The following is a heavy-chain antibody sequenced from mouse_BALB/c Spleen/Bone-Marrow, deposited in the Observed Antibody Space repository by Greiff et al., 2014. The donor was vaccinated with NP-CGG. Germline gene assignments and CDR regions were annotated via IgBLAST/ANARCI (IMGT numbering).Heavy chain of an antibody. J-gene: IGHJ2*01. Sequence: DVKLVESGGGLVQPGGSLKLSCAASGFTFSSYGMSWVRQTPDKRLELVASINSNGGSTYYPDSVKGRFTISRDNAKNTLPLQMSSLKSEDTAMYYCARGNYGNYVDYFDYWGQGTTLTVSS. D-gene: IGHD2-1*01. CDR2: INSNGGST. CDR1: GFTFSSYG. V-gene: IGHV5-6-3*01. CDR3: ARGNYGNYVDYFDY.